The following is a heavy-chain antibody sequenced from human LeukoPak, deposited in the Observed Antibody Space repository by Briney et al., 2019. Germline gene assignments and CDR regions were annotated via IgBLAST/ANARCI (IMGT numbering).Heavy chain of an antibody. CDR1: GGSISSYY. V-gene: IGHV4-59*08. Sequence: SETLSLTCTVSGGSISSYYWSWIRQPPGKGLEWIGYIYYSGSTNYNPSLKSRVTISVDTSKNQVSLKLSSVTAADTAVYYCARLPYSSSADYFDYWGQGTLVTVSS. CDR3: ARLPYSSSADYFDY. J-gene: IGHJ4*02. CDR2: IYYSGST. D-gene: IGHD6-13*01.